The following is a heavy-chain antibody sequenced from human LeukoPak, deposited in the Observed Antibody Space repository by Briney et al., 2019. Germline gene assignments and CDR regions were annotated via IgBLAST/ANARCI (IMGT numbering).Heavy chain of an antibody. V-gene: IGHV3-23*01. D-gene: IGHD1-26*01. Sequence: GGSLRLSCAASGFTFGSYAMSWVRQAPGKGLEWVSAISGSGGSTYYADSVKGRFTISRDNSKNTLYLQMNSLRAEDTAVYYCATGGIVGATFHLGHYWGQGTLVTVSS. CDR3: ATGGIVGATFHLGHY. CDR2: ISGSGGST. J-gene: IGHJ4*02. CDR1: GFTFGSYA.